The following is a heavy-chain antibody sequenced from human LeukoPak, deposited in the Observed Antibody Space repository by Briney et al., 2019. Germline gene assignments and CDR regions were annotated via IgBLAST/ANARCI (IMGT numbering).Heavy chain of an antibody. CDR2: IKQDGSEQ. Sequence: GGSLRLSCAASGFTFSHYYMSWVRQAPGKGLEWVANIKQDGSEQFYLDSVKGRFTISRDNAKNALYLQMHNLRVEDTAVYYCARESIVVVPTTMDDASDIWGQGTMVTVSS. J-gene: IGHJ3*02. V-gene: IGHV3-7*01. CDR1: GFTFSHYY. D-gene: IGHD2-2*01. CDR3: ARESIVVVPTTMDDASDI.